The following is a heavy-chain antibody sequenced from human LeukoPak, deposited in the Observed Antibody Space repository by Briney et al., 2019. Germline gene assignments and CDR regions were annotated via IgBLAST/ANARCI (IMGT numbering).Heavy chain of an antibody. Sequence: SVKVSCKASGGTFSSFAISWVRQAPGQGLEWMGRIIPILGIANYAQKFQGRVTITADKSTSTAYMELSSLRSEDTAVYYCARPTPYCGGDCLDYWGQGTLVTVSS. CDR2: IIPILGIA. D-gene: IGHD2-21*02. V-gene: IGHV1-69*04. CDR1: GGTFSSFA. J-gene: IGHJ4*02. CDR3: ARPTPYCGGDCLDY.